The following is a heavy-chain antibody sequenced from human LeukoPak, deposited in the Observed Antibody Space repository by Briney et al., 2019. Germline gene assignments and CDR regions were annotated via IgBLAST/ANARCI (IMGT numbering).Heavy chain of an antibody. D-gene: IGHD3-22*01. Sequence: SETLSLTCAVYGGSFSDYYWAWIRHPPGKGLEWIGEINHSGSTNYNPSLKSRVTLSADTSKSQFSLKVNSVTAADTAVYYCARVYDSRGSYLAYWGQGTLVTVSS. J-gene: IGHJ4*02. CDR1: GGSFSDYY. CDR2: INHSGST. V-gene: IGHV4-34*01. CDR3: ARVYDSRGSYLAY.